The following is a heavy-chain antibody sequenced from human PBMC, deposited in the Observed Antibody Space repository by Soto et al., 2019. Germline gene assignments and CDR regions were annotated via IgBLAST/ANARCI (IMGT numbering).Heavy chain of an antibody. CDR1: GGSFDSGDYY. Sequence: QVQLQESGPGLVQPSQTLSLTCSVSGGSFDSGDYYWHWIRQPPGKFLEYIGYVYYTRSTYYNPCLKCAFTMTLDTSDNQFSLKLTSVTAADTAVYFCAGSSSTSQDYGLDVWGQGTTVTVSS. CDR3: AGSSSTSQDYGLDV. J-gene: IGHJ6*02. D-gene: IGHD1-26*01. V-gene: IGHV4-30-4*01. CDR2: VYYTRST.